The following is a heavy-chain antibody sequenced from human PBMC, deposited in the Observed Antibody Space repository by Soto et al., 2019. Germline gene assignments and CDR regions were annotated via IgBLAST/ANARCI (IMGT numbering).Heavy chain of an antibody. J-gene: IGHJ4*02. CDR2: IRFDGSTA. Sequence: PGGSLRLSCEASGFVFRTFRMHWVRRAPGRGLEWLATIRFDGSTARYAESVRGRFKISRDNSMNTLYLQLDRLRVEDTAVYYCVRDRPNTESLTGYFDTWGQGTPVTV. CDR1: GFVFRTFR. CDR3: VRDRPNTESLTGYFDT. V-gene: IGHV3-33*01. D-gene: IGHD3-9*01.